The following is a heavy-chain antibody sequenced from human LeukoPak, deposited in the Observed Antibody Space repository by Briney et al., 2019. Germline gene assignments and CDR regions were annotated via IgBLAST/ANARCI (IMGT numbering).Heavy chain of an antibody. D-gene: IGHD6-19*01. CDR1: GGSFSGYY. CDR3: ARQRVIAVAVYNWFDP. CDR2: INHSGST. J-gene: IGHJ5*02. V-gene: IGHV4-34*01. Sequence: SETLSLTCAVYGGSFSGYYWSWIRQPPGKGLEWIGEINHSGSTNYNPSLKSRVTISVDTSKNRFSLKLSSVTAADTAVYYCARQRVIAVAVYNWFDPWGQGTLVTVSS.